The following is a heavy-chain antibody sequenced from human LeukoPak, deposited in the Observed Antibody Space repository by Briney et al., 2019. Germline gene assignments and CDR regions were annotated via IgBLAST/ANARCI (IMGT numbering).Heavy chain of an antibody. D-gene: IGHD3-22*01. CDR3: AKEGVVVGSHAFDI. CDR1: GFTVSSNY. CDR2: IYSGGNT. J-gene: IGHJ3*02. Sequence: GGSLRLSCAASGFTVSSNYMSWVRQAPGKGLEWVSVIYSGGNTYYADSVKGRFTISRDNSKITLYLQMNSLRAEDKAVYYCAKEGVVVGSHAFDIWGQGTMVTVSS. V-gene: IGHV3-53*01.